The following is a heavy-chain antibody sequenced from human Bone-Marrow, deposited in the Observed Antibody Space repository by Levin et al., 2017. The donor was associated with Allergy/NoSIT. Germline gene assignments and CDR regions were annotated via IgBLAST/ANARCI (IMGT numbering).Heavy chain of an antibody. CDR2: INAGDGKS. CDR1: GYTFKTYA. J-gene: IGHJ4*02. D-gene: IGHD3-16*01. CDR3: ARGRGNYYFDY. Sequence: PTASVKVSCKASGYTFKTYAIHWVRQAPGQRLEWMGWINAGDGKSEYSQKFQRRVTITRDTSASTAYMELSSLRSEDTAVYYCARGRGNYYFDYWGQGALVTVSS. V-gene: IGHV1-3*01.